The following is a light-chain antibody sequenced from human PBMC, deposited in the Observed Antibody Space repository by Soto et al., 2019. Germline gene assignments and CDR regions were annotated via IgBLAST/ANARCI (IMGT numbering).Light chain of an antibody. J-gene: IGLJ2*01. CDR1: SSDVGSYSL. CDR2: EDI. CDR3: CSYAVGTTLV. Sequence: QSVLTQPASESGSPGQSITISCTGTSSDVGSYSLVSWYQQLPGKAPKLMIYEDIKRPSGVSNRFSGSKSGNTASLTISGLQAEDEADYYCCSYAVGTTLVFGGGTKLTVL. V-gene: IGLV2-23*01.